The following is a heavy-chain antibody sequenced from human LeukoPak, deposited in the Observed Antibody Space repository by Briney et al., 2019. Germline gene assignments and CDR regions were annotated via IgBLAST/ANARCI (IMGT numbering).Heavy chain of an antibody. Sequence: SETLSLTCTVSGGSISSSSYYWSWIRQPPGKGLEWIGYIYYSGSTNYNPSLKSRVTISVDTSKNQFSLKLSSVTAADTAVYYCARAPMVRGVITKSYYFDYWGQGTLVTVSS. CDR2: IYYSGST. CDR3: ARAPMVRGVITKSYYFDY. D-gene: IGHD3-10*01. V-gene: IGHV4-61*01. CDR1: GGSISSSSYY. J-gene: IGHJ4*02.